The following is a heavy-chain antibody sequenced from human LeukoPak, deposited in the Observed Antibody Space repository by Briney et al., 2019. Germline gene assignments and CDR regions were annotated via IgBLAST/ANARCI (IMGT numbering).Heavy chain of an antibody. D-gene: IGHD1-26*01. CDR1: GGTFSSYA. J-gene: IGHJ3*02. Sequence: ASVKVSCKASGGTFSSYAISWVRQAPGQGLEWMGGIIPIFGTANYAQKFQGRVTITADESTSTAYMELSSLRSEDTAVYYCARTATWARAFDIWGQETMVTVSS. V-gene: IGHV1-69*13. CDR3: ARTATWARAFDI. CDR2: IIPIFGTA.